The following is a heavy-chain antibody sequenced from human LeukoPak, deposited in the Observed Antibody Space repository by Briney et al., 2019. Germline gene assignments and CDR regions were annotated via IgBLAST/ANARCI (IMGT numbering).Heavy chain of an antibody. J-gene: IGHJ5*02. V-gene: IGHV3-30*02. D-gene: IGHD3-16*02. CDR1: GFTFSSYG. Sequence: GGSLRLSCAASGFTFSSYGMSWVRQAPGKGLEWVTFIRYDGSNKYYADSVKGRFTISRDNSKNSLYLQMNSLRAEDTAVYYCARDSPQHPSYVWGSYRDNWFDPWGQGTLVTVSS. CDR2: IRYDGSNK. CDR3: ARDSPQHPSYVWGSYRDNWFDP.